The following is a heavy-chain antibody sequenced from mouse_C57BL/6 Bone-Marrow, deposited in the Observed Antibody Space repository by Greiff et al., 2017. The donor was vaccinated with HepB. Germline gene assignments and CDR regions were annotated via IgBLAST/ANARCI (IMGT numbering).Heavy chain of an antibody. D-gene: IGHD2-3*01. CDR1: GFTFSSYT. CDR3: ARHGWSGPWFAY. J-gene: IGHJ3*01. CDR2: ISGGGGNT. V-gene: IGHV5-9*01. Sequence: EVKLVESGGGLVKPGGSLKLSCAGSGFTFSSYTMSWVRQTPEKRLEWVATISGGGGNTYYPDSVKGRFTISRDNAKNTLYLQMSSLRSEDTALYYCARHGWSGPWFAYWGQGTLVTVSA.